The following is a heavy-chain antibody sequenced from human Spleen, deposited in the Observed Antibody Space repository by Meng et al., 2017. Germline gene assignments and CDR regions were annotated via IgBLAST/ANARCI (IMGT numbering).Heavy chain of an antibody. CDR3: ARDLAVAGPVG. J-gene: IGHJ4*02. V-gene: IGHV3-21*01. CDR2: ISSSSSYI. D-gene: IGHD6-19*01. Sequence: GETLKISCAASGFTFSSYSMNWVRQAPGKGLEWVSSISSSSSYIYYADSVKGRFTISRDNANNSLYLQMNSLRAEDTAVYYCARDLAVAGPVGWGQRTLVTVSS. CDR1: GFTFSSYS.